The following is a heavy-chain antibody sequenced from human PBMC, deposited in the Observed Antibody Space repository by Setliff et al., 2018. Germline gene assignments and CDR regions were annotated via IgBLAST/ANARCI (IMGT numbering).Heavy chain of an antibody. CDR1: GYTFTSYG. CDR2: INPNSGGT. CDR3: ARVRSSSWLVVNWFDP. D-gene: IGHD6-13*01. V-gene: IGHV1-2*06. J-gene: IGHJ5*02. Sequence: RASVKVSCKASGYTFTSYGISWVRQAPGQGLEWMGRINPNSGGTNYAQKFQGRVTMTRDTSISTAYMELSRLRSDDTAVYYCARVRSSSWLVVNWFDPWGQGTLVTVSS.